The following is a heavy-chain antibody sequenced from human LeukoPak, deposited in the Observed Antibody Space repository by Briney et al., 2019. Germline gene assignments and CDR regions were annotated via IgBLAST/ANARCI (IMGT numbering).Heavy chain of an antibody. CDR3: ARVIFNYFDY. Sequence: GGSLRLSCAASGFTFSSYEMNWVRQAPGKGLEWVSYISSSGSTIYFADSVKGRFTISRDNAKNSLYLQMNSLRAEDTAVYYCARVIFNYFDYWGQGTLVTVSS. J-gene: IGHJ4*02. V-gene: IGHV3-48*03. CDR2: ISSSGSTI. CDR1: GFTFSSYE.